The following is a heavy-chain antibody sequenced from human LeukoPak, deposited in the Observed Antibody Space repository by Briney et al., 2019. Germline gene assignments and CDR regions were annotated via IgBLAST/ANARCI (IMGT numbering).Heavy chain of an antibody. D-gene: IGHD4-23*01. CDR2: IYSGGST. CDR3: ARVGGNRPWYFDL. J-gene: IGHJ2*01. Sequence: GGSLRLSCAPSGFSVSSNYMSWVRQAPGKGLEWVSVIYSGGSTYYAGSVKGRFTISRDNSKNTLYLQMNSLRAEDTAVYYCARVGGNRPWYFDLWGRGTLVTVSS. CDR1: GFSVSSNY. V-gene: IGHV3-53*01.